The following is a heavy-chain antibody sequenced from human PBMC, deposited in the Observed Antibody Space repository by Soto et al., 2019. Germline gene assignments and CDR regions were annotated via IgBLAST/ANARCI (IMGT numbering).Heavy chain of an antibody. CDR2: ISYDGSNK. V-gene: IGHV3-30-3*01. CDR3: ARERGEIVGAPDY. J-gene: IGHJ4*02. CDR1: GFTFSSYA. D-gene: IGHD1-26*01. Sequence: QVQLVESGGGVVQPGRSLRLSCAASGFTFSSYAMHWVRQAPGKGLEWVAVISYDGSNKYYADSVKGRFTISRDNSKNTLYLQMNSLRAEDTAVYYCARERGEIVGAPDYWGQGTLVTVSS.